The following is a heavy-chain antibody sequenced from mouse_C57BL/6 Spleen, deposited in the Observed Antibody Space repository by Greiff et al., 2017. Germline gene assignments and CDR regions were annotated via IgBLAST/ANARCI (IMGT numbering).Heavy chain of an antibody. Sequence: EVKLMESGGDLVKPGGSLKLSCAASGFTFSSYGMSWVRQTPDKRLEWVATISSGGSYTYYPDSVKGRFTISRDNAKNTLYLQMSSLKSEDTAMYYCARHESVLLRPFDYWGQGTTLTVSS. D-gene: IGHD1-1*01. CDR1: GFTFSSYG. V-gene: IGHV5-6*01. CDR2: ISSGGSYT. J-gene: IGHJ2*01. CDR3: ARHESVLLRPFDY.